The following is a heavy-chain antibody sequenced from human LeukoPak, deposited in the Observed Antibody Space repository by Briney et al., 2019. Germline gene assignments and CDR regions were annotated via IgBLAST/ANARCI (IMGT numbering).Heavy chain of an antibody. D-gene: IGHD3-10*01. Sequence: ASVKVSCKPSGYTFTTYALHWVRQAPGQRLEWMGWINTGNGNTKYSQKFQGRVTITRDTSASTAYMELSSLRSEDTAVYYCARVNSFEVGSCGYFDRWGQGTLVTVSS. CDR1: GYTFTTYA. J-gene: IGHJ4*02. CDR3: ARVNSFEVGSCGYFDR. V-gene: IGHV1-3*04. CDR2: INTGNGNT.